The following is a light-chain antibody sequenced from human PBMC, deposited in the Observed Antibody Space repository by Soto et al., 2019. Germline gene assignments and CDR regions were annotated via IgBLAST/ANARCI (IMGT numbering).Light chain of an antibody. Sequence: QTVVTQEPSLTVSPGGTVTLTCGSSSGAVTRGHFPYWFQQKPGQAPMTLIYDTATKHSWTPARFSGSLLGGKAALTLAGAQTDDEADYYYLLSYSGTNWVFGGGTKLTVL. CDR2: DTA. CDR3: LLSYSGTNWV. J-gene: IGLJ3*02. CDR1: SGAVTRGHF. V-gene: IGLV7-46*01.